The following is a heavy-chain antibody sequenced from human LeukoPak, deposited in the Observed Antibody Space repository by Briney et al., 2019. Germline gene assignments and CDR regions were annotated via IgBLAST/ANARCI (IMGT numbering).Heavy chain of an antibody. CDR1: GGSISSYY. V-gene: IGHV4-59*01. CDR3: ASGTVVTPFDY. CDR2: IYYSGIT. D-gene: IGHD4-23*01. Sequence: PSETLSLTCTVSGGSISSYYWSWIRQPPGKGLEWIGYIYYSGITKYNSSLKSRVTMSVDTSKNQFSLKVASVTAADTAVYYCASGTVVTPFDYWGQGTLVTVSS. J-gene: IGHJ4*02.